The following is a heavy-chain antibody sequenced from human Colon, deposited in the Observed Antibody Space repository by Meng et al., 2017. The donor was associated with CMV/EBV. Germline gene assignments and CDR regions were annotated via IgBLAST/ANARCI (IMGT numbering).Heavy chain of an antibody. CDR2: INSDGGTT. V-gene: IGHV3-74*01. CDR3: ARGRGSGSSDY. Sequence: GESLKISCAASGFTFSSYAMSWVRQAPGKGLEWVSVINSDGGTTSYADSVKGRFTISRDNAKKTLFLQMDSLRVEDTAVYYCARGRGSGSSDYWGQGTLVTVSS. J-gene: IGHJ4*02. D-gene: IGHD3-10*01. CDR1: GFTFSSYA.